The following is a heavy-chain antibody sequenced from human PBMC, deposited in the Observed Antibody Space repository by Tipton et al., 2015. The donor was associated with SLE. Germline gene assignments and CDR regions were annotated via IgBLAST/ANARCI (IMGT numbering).Heavy chain of an antibody. V-gene: IGHV3-23*01. Sequence: SLRLSCAASGFTFSSYAMSWVRQAPGKGLEWVSAISGSGGSTYYADSVKGRFTISRDNSKNSLYLQMNSLRAEDTAVYYCASGEYSSSWTFDYWGQGTLVTVSS. CDR1: GFTFSSYA. CDR2: ISGSGGST. J-gene: IGHJ4*02. CDR3: ASGEYSSSWTFDY. D-gene: IGHD6-13*01.